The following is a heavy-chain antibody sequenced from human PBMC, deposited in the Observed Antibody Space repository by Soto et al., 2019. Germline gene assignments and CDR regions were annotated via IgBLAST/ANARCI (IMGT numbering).Heavy chain of an antibody. CDR2: IYHTGST. V-gene: IGHV4-39*01. CDR1: GDSVCTKNYY. Sequence: TLSLTCTVSGDSVCTKNYYCGWIRQPPGKGLEWSGSIYHTGSTYYNPSLKSRVTISVDTSKNQFSLRLTSVTAADTAVYFCARHAGECTGGKCYVTHFDYWGQG. D-gene: IGHD2-8*02. J-gene: IGHJ4*02. CDR3: ARHAGECTGGKCYVTHFDY.